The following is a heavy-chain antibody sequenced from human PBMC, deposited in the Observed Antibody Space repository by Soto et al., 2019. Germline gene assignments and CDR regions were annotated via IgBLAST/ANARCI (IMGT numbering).Heavy chain of an antibody. CDR3: ARGGYYDSSGSRNYYYYGMNV. J-gene: IGHJ6*02. CDR2: ISAYDGNT. CDR1: GYRFTSYG. V-gene: IGHV1-18*01. Sequence: ASVKVSCKASGYRFTSYGINWVRQAPGQGLEWLGWISAYDGNTNYAQILQGRVSMTTDTSANTAYMELRSLRADDTAMYYCARGGYYDSSGSRNYYYYGMNVWGQGTLVTVSS. D-gene: IGHD3-22*01.